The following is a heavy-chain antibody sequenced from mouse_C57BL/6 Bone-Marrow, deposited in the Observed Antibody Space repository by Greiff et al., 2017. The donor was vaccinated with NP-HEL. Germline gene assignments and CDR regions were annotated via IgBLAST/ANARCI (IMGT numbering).Heavy chain of an antibody. V-gene: IGHV1-63*01. CDR2: IYPGGGYT. CDR1: GYTFTNYW. Sequence: QVQLKQSGAELVRPGTSVKMSCKASGYTFTNYWIGWAKQRPGHGLEWIGDIYPGGGYTNYNEKFKGKATLTADKSSSTAYMQFSSLTSEDSAIYYCAREPSNWYFDVWGTGTTVTVSS. J-gene: IGHJ1*03. D-gene: IGHD2-10*02. CDR3: AREPSNWYFDV.